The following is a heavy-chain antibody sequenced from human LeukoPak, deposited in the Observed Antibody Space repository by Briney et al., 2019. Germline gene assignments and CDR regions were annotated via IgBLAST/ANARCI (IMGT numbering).Heavy chain of an antibody. CDR3: AREDFGRNYFDY. J-gene: IGHJ4*02. CDR2: IYSGGST. D-gene: IGHD3-10*01. V-gene: IGHV3-66*02. Sequence: GGSLRLSCAAFGFTFSSYWMHWVRQAPGKGLEWVSVIYSGGSTYYADSVKGRFTISRDNSKNTLYLQMNSLRAEDTAVYYCAREDFGRNYFDYWGQGTLVTVSS. CDR1: GFTFSSYW.